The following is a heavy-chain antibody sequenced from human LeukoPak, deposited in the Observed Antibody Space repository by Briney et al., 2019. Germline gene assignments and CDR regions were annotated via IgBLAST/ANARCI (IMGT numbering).Heavy chain of an antibody. CDR2: ISDRGSTT. D-gene: IGHD5-12*01. V-gene: IGHV3-23*01. J-gene: IGHJ4*02. Sequence: GGSLRLSCAASGFTFSSYTMSWVRQAPGKGLEWVSGISDRGSTTYYADSVKGRFTISRDNSKNTLYLQMNSLRAEDTAVYYCARGPSGYHNTGGQGTLVTVSS. CDR3: ARGPSGYHNT. CDR1: GFTFSSYT.